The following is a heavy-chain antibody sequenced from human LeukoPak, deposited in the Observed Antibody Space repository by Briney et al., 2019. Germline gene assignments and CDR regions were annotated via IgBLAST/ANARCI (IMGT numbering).Heavy chain of an antibody. D-gene: IGHD5-12*01. CDR1: GFTFSSYA. CDR3: ARDLYVDIVAPSGMDV. V-gene: IGHV3-23*01. Sequence: PGGSLRLSCAASGFTFSSYAMSWVRQAPGKGLEWVSGIGGSGGTTYYADSVKGRFTISRDSSKNALYLQMNSLRAEDTAVYYCARDLYVDIVAPSGMDVWGQGTTVTVSS. J-gene: IGHJ6*02. CDR2: IGGSGGTT.